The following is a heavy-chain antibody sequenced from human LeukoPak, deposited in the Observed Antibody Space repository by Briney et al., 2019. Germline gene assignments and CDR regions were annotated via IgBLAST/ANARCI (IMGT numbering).Heavy chain of an antibody. CDR1: GFTFSSYS. V-gene: IGHV3-21*01. CDR2: ISSSSSYI. Sequence: GGSLGLSCAASGFTFSSYSMNWVRQAPGKGLEWVSSISSSSSYIYYADSVKGRFTISRDNAKNSLYLQMNSLRAEDTAVYYCARGIGSIVVVPAANRGNWFDPWGQGTLVTVSS. J-gene: IGHJ5*02. D-gene: IGHD2-2*01. CDR3: ARGIGSIVVVPAANRGNWFDP.